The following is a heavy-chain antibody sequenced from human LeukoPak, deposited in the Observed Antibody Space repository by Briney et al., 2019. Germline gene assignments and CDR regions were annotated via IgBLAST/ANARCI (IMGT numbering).Heavy chain of an antibody. Sequence: SETLSLTCTVSGYSISSGYYWGWIRQPPGKGLEWIGSIYHSGTTHYNPSLKSRVTMSVDTSKNQFSLKLSSVTAADTAVYYCARLRSTYWYFDLWGRGTLVTVSS. V-gene: IGHV4-38-2*02. J-gene: IGHJ2*01. CDR1: GYSISSGYY. CDR3: ARLRSTYWYFDL. CDR2: IYHSGTT. D-gene: IGHD4-17*01.